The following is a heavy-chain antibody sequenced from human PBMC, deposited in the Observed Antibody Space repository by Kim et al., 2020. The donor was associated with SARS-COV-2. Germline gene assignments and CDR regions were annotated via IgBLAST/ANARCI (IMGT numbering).Heavy chain of an antibody. J-gene: IGHJ4*02. CDR2: INHSGST. D-gene: IGHD4-17*01. CDR3: ARVPTVTPRYFDY. CDR1: GGSFSGYY. V-gene: IGHV4-34*01. Sequence: SETLSLTCAVYGGSFSGYYWSWIRQPPGKGLEWIGEINHSGSTNYNPSLKSRVTISVDTSKNQFSLKLSSVTAADTAVYYCARVPTVTPRYFDYWGQGTLVTVSS.